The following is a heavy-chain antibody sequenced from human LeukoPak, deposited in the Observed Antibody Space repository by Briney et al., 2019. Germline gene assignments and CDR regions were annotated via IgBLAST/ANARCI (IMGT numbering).Heavy chain of an antibody. CDR3: ARGRLDPASRLDP. V-gene: IGHV1-2*02. Sequence: ASVKVSCKASGYTFTGYYMHWVRQAPGQGLEWMGRINPNSGGTNYVQKFQGRVTMTRDTSISTAYMELSRLRSDDTAVYYCARGRLDPASRLDPWGQGTLVTVSS. D-gene: IGHD5-18*01. J-gene: IGHJ5*02. CDR2: INPNSGGT. CDR1: GYTFTGYY.